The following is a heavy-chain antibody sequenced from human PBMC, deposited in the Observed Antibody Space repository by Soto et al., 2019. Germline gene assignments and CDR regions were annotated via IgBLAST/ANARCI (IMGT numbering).Heavy chain of an antibody. CDR3: SRSLAIDFDS. Sequence: GGSLRLSCSASGFNFAAYTMSWVRLTPGKGLEWVGFIRRIAYGGTTDYAASVKGRFTISRDDSRKIVYLQMSRLKIEDTAVYYCSRSLAIDFDSWGQGALVTVSS. V-gene: IGHV3-49*04. J-gene: IGHJ4*02. CDR1: GFNFAAYT. CDR2: IRRIAYGGTT.